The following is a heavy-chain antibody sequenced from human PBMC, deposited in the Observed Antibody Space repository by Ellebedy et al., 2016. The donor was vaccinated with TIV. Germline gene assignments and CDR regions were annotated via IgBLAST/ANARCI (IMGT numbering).Heavy chain of an antibody. D-gene: IGHD2-15*01. CDR2: ISSSSSTI. J-gene: IGHJ4*02. CDR3: ARDGDCSGGSCLDY. CDR1: GFTFSSYS. V-gene: IGHV3-48*01. Sequence: GESLKISCAASGFTFSSYSMNWVRRAPGKGLEWVSYISSSSSTIYYADSVKGRFTISRDNSKNTLYLQMSSLRAEDTAVYYCARDGDCSGGSCLDYWGQGTLVTVSS.